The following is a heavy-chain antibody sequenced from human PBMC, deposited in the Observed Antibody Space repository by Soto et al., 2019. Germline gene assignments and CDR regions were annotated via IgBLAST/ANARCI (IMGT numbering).Heavy chain of an antibody. J-gene: IGHJ5*02. D-gene: IGHD3-9*01. Sequence: QVQLQQWGAGLLKPSETLSLTCAVSGGPFSGYYWSWIRQPPGKGLEWIGEINHSGSTNYNPSLKSRVTISVXXSXNXXSLKLSSVTAADTAVYYCARGYEILTGDYSNWFDPWGQGTLVTVSS. CDR3: ARGYEILTGDYSNWFDP. CDR1: GGPFSGYY. V-gene: IGHV4-34*01. CDR2: INHSGST.